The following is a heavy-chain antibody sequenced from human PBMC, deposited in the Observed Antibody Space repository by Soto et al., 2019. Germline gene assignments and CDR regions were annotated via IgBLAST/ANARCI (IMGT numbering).Heavy chain of an antibody. CDR3: AVAISGYTYGPFDY. J-gene: IGHJ4*02. D-gene: IGHD5-18*01. Sequence: SETLSLTCAVYGGSFSGYYWSWIRQPPGKGLEWIGEINHSGSTNYNPSLKSRVTISVDTSKNQFSLKLSSVTAADTAVYYCAVAISGYTYGPFDYWGQGAQVTVSS. CDR1: GGSFSGYY. V-gene: IGHV4-34*01. CDR2: INHSGST.